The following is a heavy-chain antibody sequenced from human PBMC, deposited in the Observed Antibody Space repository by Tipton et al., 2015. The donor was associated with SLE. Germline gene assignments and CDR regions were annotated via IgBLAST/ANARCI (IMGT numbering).Heavy chain of an antibody. CDR2: IYDTGST. D-gene: IGHD4-17*01. V-gene: IGHV4-59*08. J-gene: IGHJ4*02. CDR1: GGSVSGHY. CDR3: ARHAGDYAYFDS. Sequence: GSLRLSCTVSGGSVSGHYRSWIRQPPGKGLEWIGYIYDTGSTSYNPSLKSRVTISEDTSKQQFSLKLSSLTAADTAVYYCARHAGDYAYFDSWGQGTLVTVSS.